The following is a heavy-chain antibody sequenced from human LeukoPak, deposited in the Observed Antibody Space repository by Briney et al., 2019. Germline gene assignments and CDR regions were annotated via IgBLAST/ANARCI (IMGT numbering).Heavy chain of an antibody. CDR1: GFSSYN. CDR3: ATLGGNYFDY. J-gene: IGHJ4*02. D-gene: IGHD3-10*01. Sequence: GGSLRLSCAASGFSSYNMNWVRQAPGKGLEWVSSISSSTSYISYADSVKGRFTVSRDNAKNSLYLQMNSLRAEDTAVYYCATLGGNYFDYWGQGTLVTVSS. V-gene: IGHV3-21*01. CDR2: ISSSTSYI.